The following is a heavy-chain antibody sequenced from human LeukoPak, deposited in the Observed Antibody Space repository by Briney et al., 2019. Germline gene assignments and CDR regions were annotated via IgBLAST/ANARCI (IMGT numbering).Heavy chain of an antibody. D-gene: IGHD5-18*01. J-gene: IGHJ4*02. CDR3: VRQGGYSHGSVLGH. CDR1: GGSVSSSNSY. V-gene: IGHV4-39*01. Sequence: SETLSLTCTVSGGSVSSSNSYWGWIRQPPGKGLEWIGSTYYRGSTEYNPSLKSRVTISVDTSKNQFSLKLSSVTAADTAVYYCVRQGGYSHGSVLGHWGQGNLVTVSS. CDR2: TYYRGST.